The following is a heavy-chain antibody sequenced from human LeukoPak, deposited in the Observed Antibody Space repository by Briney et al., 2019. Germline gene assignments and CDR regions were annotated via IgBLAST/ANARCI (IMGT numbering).Heavy chain of an antibody. CDR2: IKKDGSEK. V-gene: IGHV3-7*01. CDR3: AKNVRGYYDFWSGSGFY. Sequence: GGSLRLTCVASGFTFSNYVMNWVRQAPGMGLGWVADIKKDGSEKNEVDSAKGRFTISRDNAKNSLYLEMNSLRAEDTAVYYCAKNVRGYYDFWSGSGFYWGQGTLVTVSS. CDR1: GFTFSNYV. J-gene: IGHJ4*02. D-gene: IGHD3-3*01.